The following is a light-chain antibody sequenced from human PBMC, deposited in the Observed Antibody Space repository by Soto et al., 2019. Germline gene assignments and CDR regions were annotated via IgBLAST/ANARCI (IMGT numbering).Light chain of an antibody. CDR2: AAS. J-gene: IGKJ5*01. V-gene: IGKV1-39*01. CDR3: QQSYSTPIT. CDR1: QSSRSY. Sequence: DIQMTQSPSSRSAAVGDRVTITCRASQSSRSYLNWYQQKPGKAPKLLIYAASSLQSGVPSRFSGSGSGTDFTLTISSLQPEHFATYYCQQSYSTPITFGPGTRLEIK.